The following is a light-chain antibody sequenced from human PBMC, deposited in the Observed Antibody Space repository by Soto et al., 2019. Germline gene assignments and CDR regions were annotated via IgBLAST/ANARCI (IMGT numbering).Light chain of an antibody. V-gene: IGKV3D-15*01. J-gene: IGKJ4*01. CDR1: QSVSSY. Sequence: EIVMTQSPATLSVSPGERATLSCRASQSVSSYLAWYQQKPGQAPRLLIYGASSRATGIPDRFSGSRSGAEFTLTINSLQSEDFAVYYCQPYNNWPLTFGGGTKVDIK. CDR3: QPYNNWPLT. CDR2: GAS.